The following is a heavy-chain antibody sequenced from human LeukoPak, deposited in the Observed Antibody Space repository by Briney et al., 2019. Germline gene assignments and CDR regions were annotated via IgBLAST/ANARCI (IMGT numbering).Heavy chain of an antibody. J-gene: IGHJ6*04. Sequence: GGSLRLSCAASGFTFSSYEMNWVRQAPGKGLEWVSYISSSGSTIYYADSVKGRFTISRDNAKNSLYLQMNSLRAEDTAVYYCAREIWFGENYYYYGMDVWGKGTTVTVSS. V-gene: IGHV3-48*03. CDR3: AREIWFGENYYYYGMDV. CDR2: ISSSGSTI. CDR1: GFTFSSYE. D-gene: IGHD3-10*01.